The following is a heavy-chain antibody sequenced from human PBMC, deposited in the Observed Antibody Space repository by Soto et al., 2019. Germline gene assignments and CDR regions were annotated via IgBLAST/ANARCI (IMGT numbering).Heavy chain of an antibody. CDR1: GDTFSNYA. J-gene: IGHJ6*02. CDR3: ASGYRELFFLAMDV. D-gene: IGHD3-10*01. V-gene: IGHV1-69*06. CDR2: IIPFYDKQ. Sequence: QVELVQSGIEVKNPGSSVKVSCKASGDTFSNYAINWVRQAPGQGLEWMGGIIPFYDKQNYAENLLGRVTISAIKFTATAYLEVSSMRTEDTDVYFCASGYRELFFLAMDVWGRGTTVNVSS.